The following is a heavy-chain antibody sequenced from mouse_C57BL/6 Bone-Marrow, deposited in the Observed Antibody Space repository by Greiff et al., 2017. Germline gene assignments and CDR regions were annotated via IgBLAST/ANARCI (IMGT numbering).Heavy chain of an antibody. Sequence: QVQLQQPGAELVRPGSSVKLSCKASGYTFTSYWMDWVKQRPGQGLEWIGNIYPSDSETHYNQKFKDKATLTVDKSSSTAYMQRSSLTSEDSAVYYCARGTGTLYYFDYWGQGTTLTVSS. CDR3: ARGTGTLYYFDY. CDR1: GYTFTSYW. J-gene: IGHJ2*01. D-gene: IGHD4-1*01. CDR2: IYPSDSET. V-gene: IGHV1-61*01.